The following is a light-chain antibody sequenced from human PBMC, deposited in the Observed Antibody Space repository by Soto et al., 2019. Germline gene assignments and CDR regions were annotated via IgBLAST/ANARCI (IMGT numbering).Light chain of an antibody. V-gene: IGKV3-20*01. J-gene: IGKJ2*01. CDR3: QQYGSSPPYT. Sequence: EIVWTQSPGTLSLSPGERATLSCRASQSVSSSYLAWYQQKPGQAPRLLIYGASSRATGIPDRLSGRGSGTDFTLTISRLEPEDFAVYYCQQYGSSPPYTFGQGTKLEIK. CDR2: GAS. CDR1: QSVSSSY.